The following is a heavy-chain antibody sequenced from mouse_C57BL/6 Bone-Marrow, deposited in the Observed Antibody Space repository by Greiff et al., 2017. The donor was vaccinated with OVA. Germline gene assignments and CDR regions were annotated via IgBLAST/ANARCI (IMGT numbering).Heavy chain of an antibody. V-gene: IGHV7-3*01. D-gene: IGHD6-2*01. Sequence: EVHLVESGGGLVQPGGSLSLSCAASGFTFTDYYMSWVRQPPGKALEWLGFIRNKANGYTTEYSASVKGLFTISRDNSQIILYLQLNALRAEDSATYSCSSYGLAWFAYWGQGTLVTVSA. CDR3: SSYGLAWFAY. J-gene: IGHJ3*01. CDR1: GFTFTDYY. CDR2: IRNKANGYTT.